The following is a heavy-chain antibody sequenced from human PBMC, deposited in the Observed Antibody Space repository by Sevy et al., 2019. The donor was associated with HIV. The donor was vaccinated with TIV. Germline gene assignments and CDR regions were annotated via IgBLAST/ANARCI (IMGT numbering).Heavy chain of an antibody. Sequence: GGSLILSCAASGFSFSSYEMNWVRHAPGKGLEWVSYISNSGTTISYSDSVRGRFTISRDNARNLLYLQMNSLRAEDTAVYFCARDLPPSATTVPHFDCWGQGTLVTVSS. CDR1: GFSFSSYE. J-gene: IGHJ4*02. CDR2: ISNSGTTI. CDR3: ARDLPPSATTVPHFDC. D-gene: IGHD4-17*01. V-gene: IGHV3-48*03.